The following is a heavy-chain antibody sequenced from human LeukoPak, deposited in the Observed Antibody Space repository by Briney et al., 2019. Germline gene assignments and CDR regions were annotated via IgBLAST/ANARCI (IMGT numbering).Heavy chain of an antibody. CDR1: GFTFDDYA. J-gene: IGHJ4*02. CDR3: AKESFGDTVDYFDY. Sequence: GGSLSLSCAASGFTFDDYAMHWVRQAPGKGLEWVSLISGDGGSTYYADSVKGRFTISRDNSKNSLYLQMNSLRTEDTALYYCAKESFGDTVDYFDYWGQGTLVTVSS. D-gene: IGHD3-10*01. CDR2: ISGDGGST. V-gene: IGHV3-43*02.